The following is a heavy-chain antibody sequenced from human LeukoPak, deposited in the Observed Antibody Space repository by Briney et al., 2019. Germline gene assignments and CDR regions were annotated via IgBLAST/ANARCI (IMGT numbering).Heavy chain of an antibody. Sequence: SGPTLVEPTQTLTLTCTFSGFSLSTSGVGVGWIRQPPGKALEWLALIYWDDDKRYSPSLKSRLTITKDTSKNRVVLTMTNMDPVDTATYYCAHRRPINYDILTGYSSFFDYWGQGTLVTVSS. CDR3: AHRRPINYDILTGYSSFFDY. CDR2: IYWDDDK. CDR1: GFSLSTSGVG. D-gene: IGHD3-9*01. V-gene: IGHV2-5*02. J-gene: IGHJ4*02.